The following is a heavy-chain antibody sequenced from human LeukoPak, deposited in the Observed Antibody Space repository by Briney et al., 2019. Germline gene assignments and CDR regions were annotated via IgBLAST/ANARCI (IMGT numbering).Heavy chain of an antibody. V-gene: IGHV1-46*01. CDR1: GYTFTSYY. CDR3: AVQRGSGYYDFYYYYGMDV. D-gene: IGHD3-22*01. CDR2: INPSGGST. Sequence: ASVKVSCKASGYTFTSYYMHWVRQAPGQGLEWMGIINPSGGSTSYAQKFQGRVTMTRDTSPSTVYMERSSLRSGDTAVYYCAVQRGSGYYDFYYYYGMDVWGQGTTVTVSS. J-gene: IGHJ6*02.